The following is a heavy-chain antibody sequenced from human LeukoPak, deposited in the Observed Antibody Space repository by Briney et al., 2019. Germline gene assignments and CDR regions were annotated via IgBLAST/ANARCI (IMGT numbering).Heavy chain of an antibody. V-gene: IGHV3-23*01. CDR1: GFTFSSYA. D-gene: IGHD2-15*01. CDR3: AKGNYCSGGSYCSGALDYYYCYIDV. J-gene: IGHJ6*03. CDR2: VSGSGGST. Sequence: GGSLRLSCAASGFTFSSYAMRWVRRAPGRGLEWVSAVSGSGGSTYYADSVKGRFTISRDNSKNTLYLQMNSLRAEDTAVYYCAKGNYCSGGSYCSGALDYYYCYIDVWGKGTTVTVSS.